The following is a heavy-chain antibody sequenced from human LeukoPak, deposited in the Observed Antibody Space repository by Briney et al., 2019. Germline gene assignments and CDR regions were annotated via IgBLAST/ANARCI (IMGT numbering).Heavy chain of an antibody. CDR3: ARATAVTGGY. CDR1: GFTFSSYS. V-gene: IGHV3-21*01. Sequence: GGSLRLSCAASGFTFSSYSMNWVRQAPGKGLEWVSSISSSSSYIYYADSVKGRFTISRDNAKNSLYLQMNSLRAEDTAVYSCARATAVTGGYWGQGTLVTVSS. J-gene: IGHJ4*02. CDR2: ISSSSSYI. D-gene: IGHD6-19*01.